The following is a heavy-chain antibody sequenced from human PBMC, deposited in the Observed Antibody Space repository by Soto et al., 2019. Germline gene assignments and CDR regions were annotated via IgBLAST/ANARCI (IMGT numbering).Heavy chain of an antibody. CDR1: GFTFSSYA. Sequence: EVQLVESGGGLVQPGGSLRLSCAASGFTFSSYAMHWVRQAPGKGLEYVSAISSNGGSTYYANSVKGRFTISRDNSKNTLYLQMGSLKDEDMAVYYCARELSTPGYGETFDAFDIWGQGTIVTVS. CDR3: ARELSTPGYGETFDAFDI. D-gene: IGHD4-17*01. V-gene: IGHV3-64*01. CDR2: ISSNGGST. J-gene: IGHJ3*02.